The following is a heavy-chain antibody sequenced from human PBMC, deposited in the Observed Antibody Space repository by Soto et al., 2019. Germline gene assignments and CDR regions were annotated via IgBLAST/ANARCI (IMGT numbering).Heavy chain of an antibody. J-gene: IGHJ6*02. Sequence: GGSLRLSCAASGFTFSSYGMHWVRQAPGKGLEWVALLSYDGSNKYYVDSVKGRSTISRDNSKNTLFLQMNSLRAGDTAVYYCAKDRLRGGFLTTATTNGMDVWGQGATVTVSS. CDR3: AKDRLRGGFLTTATTNGMDV. CDR1: GFTFSSYG. CDR2: LSYDGSNK. V-gene: IGHV3-30*18. D-gene: IGHD1-26*01.